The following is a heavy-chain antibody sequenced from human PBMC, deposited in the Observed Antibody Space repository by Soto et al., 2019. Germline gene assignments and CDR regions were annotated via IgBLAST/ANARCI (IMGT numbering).Heavy chain of an antibody. CDR1: GFTFSGSA. Sequence: EVQLVESGGGLVQPGGSLKLSCAASGFTFSGSAMHWVRQASGKGLEWVGRIRSKANSYATAYGASVKGRFTISRDESKNTANLHTNSLKTGDTAVYYCTRRRSSAKENWFDPWGKGSLVTVSS. CDR3: TRRRSSAKENWFDP. J-gene: IGHJ5*02. V-gene: IGHV3-73*02. D-gene: IGHD6-25*01. CDR2: IRSKANSYAT.